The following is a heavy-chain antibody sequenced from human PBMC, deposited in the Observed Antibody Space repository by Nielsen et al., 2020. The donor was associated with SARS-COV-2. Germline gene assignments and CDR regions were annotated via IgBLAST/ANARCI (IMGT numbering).Heavy chain of an antibody. J-gene: IGHJ4*02. CDR3: ASNVFGQLAHY. CDR1: GFSFSSYW. V-gene: IGHV3-74*01. CDR2: INSGGGYT. Sequence: GESLKISCTASGFSFSSYWMHWVRQAPGKGLVWVSRINSGGGYTTYADSVRGRFTISRDNAKNTLYLQMNSLRAEDTAVYYCASNVFGQLAHYWGQGTLVTVSS. D-gene: IGHD6-6*01.